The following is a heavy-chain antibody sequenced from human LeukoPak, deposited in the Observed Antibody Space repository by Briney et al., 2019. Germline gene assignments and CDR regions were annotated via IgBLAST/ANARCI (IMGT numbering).Heavy chain of an antibody. V-gene: IGHV4-59*01. CDR1: GGSISSYY. J-gene: IGHJ4*02. D-gene: IGHD3-16*02. CDR2: IYYSGST. CDR3: ARGPNMITFGGVIVIPFDY. Sequence: SETLSLTCAVSGGSISSYYWSWIRQPPGKGLEWIGYIYYSGSTNYNPSLKSRVTISVDTSKTQSSLKLSSVTAADTAVYYCARGPNMITFGGVIVIPFDYWGQGTLVTVSS.